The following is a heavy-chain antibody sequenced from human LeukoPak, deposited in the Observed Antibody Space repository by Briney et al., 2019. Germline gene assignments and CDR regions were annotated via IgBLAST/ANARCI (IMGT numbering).Heavy chain of an antibody. D-gene: IGHD3-16*02. CDR3: ARIISDDYVWGSYRSKEDAFDI. CDR1: GGSISTYY. CDR2: IYYSGSA. Sequence: SETLSLTCTISGGSISTYYWSWIRQPPGKGLEWIGYIYYSGSANYNPSLKSRVTISVDTSKNQFSLKLSSVTAADTAVYYCARIISDDYVWGSYRSKEDAFDIWGQGTMVTVSS. J-gene: IGHJ3*02. V-gene: IGHV4-59*12.